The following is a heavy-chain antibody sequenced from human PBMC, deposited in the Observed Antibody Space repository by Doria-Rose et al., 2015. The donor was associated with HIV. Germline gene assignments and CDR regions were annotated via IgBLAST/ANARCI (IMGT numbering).Heavy chain of an antibody. CDR1: GVSLSSPGMG. V-gene: IGHV2-26*01. CDR2: IFSDDER. J-gene: IGHJ4*02. D-gene: IGHD6-13*01. CDR3: ARIKSSRWYHKYYFGF. Sequence: VTLKESGPVLVKPTETLTLTCTVSGVSLSSPGMGVSWIRQPPGKALEWLANIFSDDERSYKTSLKSRLTISRGTCKRQVVLTMTDMDPVDTATYYCARIKSSRWYHKYYFGFWGQGTLVIISA.